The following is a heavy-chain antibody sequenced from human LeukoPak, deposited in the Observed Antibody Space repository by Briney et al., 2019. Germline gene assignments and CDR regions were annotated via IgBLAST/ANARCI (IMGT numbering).Heavy chain of an antibody. CDR3: AKGRHITGTTDY. Sequence: GGSLRLSCAASGFTFSSYAMSWVRQAPGEGLEWVSAISGSGGSTYYADSVKGRFTISRDNSKNTLYLQMNSLRAEDTAVYYCAKGRHITGTTDYWGQGTLVTVSS. D-gene: IGHD1-7*01. J-gene: IGHJ4*02. V-gene: IGHV3-23*01. CDR1: GFTFSSYA. CDR2: ISGSGGST.